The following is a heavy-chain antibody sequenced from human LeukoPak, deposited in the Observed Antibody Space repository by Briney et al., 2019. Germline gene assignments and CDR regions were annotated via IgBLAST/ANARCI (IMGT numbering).Heavy chain of an antibody. V-gene: IGHV3-23*01. CDR2: ISGTGYNT. CDR1: GFPFWNCA. J-gene: IGHJ4*02. CDR3: AKHVSGSLFYFDY. D-gene: IGHD3-10*01. Sequence: GGSLRLSCAASGFPFWNCAMSWVRRATGKAVEWVSGISGTGYNTYYADSVKGRFTISRDNSKNTLYLQMNSLGAEDTAVYYCAKHVSGSLFYFDYWGQRTLVTVSS.